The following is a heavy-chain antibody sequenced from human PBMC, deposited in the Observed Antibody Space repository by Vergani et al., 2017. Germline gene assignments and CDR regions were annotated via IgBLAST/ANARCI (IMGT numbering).Heavy chain of an antibody. D-gene: IGHD1-1*01. V-gene: IGHV1-46*01. J-gene: IGHJ3*02. Sequence: QVQLVQSGAEVKKPGASVKVSCKASGYTFTSYYMHWVRQAPGQGLEWMGIINPSGGSTSYAQKFQGRVTMTRDTSTSTVYMELRSLRSEATAVYYCARGGRGDNWNVDAFDIWGQGTMVTVSS. CDR3: ARGGRGDNWNVDAFDI. CDR2: INPSGGST. CDR1: GYTFTSYY.